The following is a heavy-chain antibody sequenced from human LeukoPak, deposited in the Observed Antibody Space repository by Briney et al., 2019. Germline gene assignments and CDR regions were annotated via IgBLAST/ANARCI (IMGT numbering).Heavy chain of an antibody. CDR1: GFTFSSYA. CDR3: AREGEQRYLDY. V-gene: IGHV3-23*01. D-gene: IGHD6-25*01. J-gene: IGHJ4*02. Sequence: GGSLRLSCAASGFTFSSYAMRWVRQAPGKGLEWVSSIGGSSGSTYYADSVKGRFTNSRDNSKNTLYLQMNSLRAEDTAVYYCAREGEQRYLDYWGQGTLVTVSS. CDR2: IGGSSGST.